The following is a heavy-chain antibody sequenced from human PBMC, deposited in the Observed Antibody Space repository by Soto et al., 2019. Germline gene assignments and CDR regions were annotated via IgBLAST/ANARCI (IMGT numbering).Heavy chain of an antibody. CDR1: GFTFSSYS. J-gene: IGHJ4*02. V-gene: IGHV3-48*02. CDR2: ISSSSSTI. CDR3: ARAKLSAKQFQNNYFDY. Sequence: PGGSLRLSCAASGFTFSSYSMNWVRQAPGKGLEWVSYISSSSSTIYYADSVKGRFTISRDNAKNSLYLQMNSLRDEDTAVYYCARAKLSAKQFQNNYFDYWGQGTLVTVSS. D-gene: IGHD4-4*01.